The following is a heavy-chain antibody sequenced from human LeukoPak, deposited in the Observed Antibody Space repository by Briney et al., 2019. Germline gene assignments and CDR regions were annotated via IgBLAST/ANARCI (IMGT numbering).Heavy chain of an antibody. CDR2: IKQDGSEK. CDR3: AREDYYGSGSYNDV. J-gene: IGHJ6*02. Sequence: PGGSLRLSCAASGFTFSSYWMSWVRQAPGKGLEWVANIKQDGSEKYYVDSVKGRFTISRDNAKNSLYLQMISLRAEDTAVYYCAREDYYGSGSYNDVWGQGTTVTVSS. V-gene: IGHV3-7*04. CDR1: GFTFSSYW. D-gene: IGHD3-10*01.